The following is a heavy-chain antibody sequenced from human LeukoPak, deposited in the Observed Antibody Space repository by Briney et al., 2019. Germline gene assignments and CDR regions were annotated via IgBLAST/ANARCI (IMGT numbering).Heavy chain of an antibody. CDR3: ARTAGNADLYFDY. D-gene: IGHD6-13*01. J-gene: IGHJ4*02. Sequence: GGSLRLSCAASGFTFSTYGMHWVRQAPGQGLEWMGRINPNSGGTNYAQKFQGRVTMTRDTSISTAYMELSRLRSDDTAVYYCARTAGNADLYFDYWGQGTLVTVSS. CDR2: INPNSGGT. V-gene: IGHV1-2*06. CDR1: GFTFSTYG.